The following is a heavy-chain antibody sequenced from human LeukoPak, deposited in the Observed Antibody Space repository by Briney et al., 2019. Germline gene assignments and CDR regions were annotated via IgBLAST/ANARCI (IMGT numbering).Heavy chain of an antibody. Sequence: HPGGSLRLSCAASGFTFTSYSMNWVRQAPGKGLEWVSTISGSGGSTYYADSVKGRFTISRDNSKNTLYLQMNSLRAEDTAVYYCAKELDVDFWSGPYYFDYWGQGTLVTVSS. J-gene: IGHJ4*02. CDR3: AKELDVDFWSGPYYFDY. D-gene: IGHD3-3*01. CDR2: ISGSGGST. V-gene: IGHV3-23*01. CDR1: GFTFTSYS.